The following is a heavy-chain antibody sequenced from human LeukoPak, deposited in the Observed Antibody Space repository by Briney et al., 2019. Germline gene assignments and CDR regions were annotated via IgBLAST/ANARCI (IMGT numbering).Heavy chain of an antibody. CDR3: ARSYGDYSPLGH. CDR2: IYYSGST. Sequence: SETLSLTCTVSGGSIGTYYWSWIRQPPGKGLEWIGYIYYSGSTNYNPSLKSRVTISVDTSKNQFSLKLSSVTAADTAVYYCARSYGDYSPLGHWGQGTLVTVSS. J-gene: IGHJ4*02. CDR1: GGSIGTYY. V-gene: IGHV4-59*01. D-gene: IGHD4-17*01.